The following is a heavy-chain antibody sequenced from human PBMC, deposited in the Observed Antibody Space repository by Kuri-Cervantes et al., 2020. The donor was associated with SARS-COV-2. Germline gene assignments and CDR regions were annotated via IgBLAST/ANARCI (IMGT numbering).Heavy chain of an antibody. V-gene: IGHV3-7*02. Sequence: GGSLRLSCAASGFTFSNYWMSWVRQSPGKGLEWVANIKQDGSEKYYVDSVKGRFIISRDNAKNSLYLQMNSLRAEDTAVYYCARLDGYIDHWGQGTLVTVSS. CDR2: IKQDGSEK. CDR3: ARLDGYIDH. J-gene: IGHJ5*02. D-gene: IGHD5-24*01. CDR1: GFTFSNYW.